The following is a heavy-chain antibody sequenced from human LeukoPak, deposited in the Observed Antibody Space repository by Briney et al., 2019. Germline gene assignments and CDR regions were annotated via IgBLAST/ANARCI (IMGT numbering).Heavy chain of an antibody. D-gene: IGHD3-3*01. CDR1: GYTFTGYY. Sequence: GASVKVSCKDSGYTFTGYYMHWVRQAPGQGLEWMGWINPNSGGTNYAQKFQGRVTMTRDTSISTAYMELSRLRSDDTAVYYCARQIFGVVIVFDYWGQGTLVTVSS. CDR2: INPNSGGT. J-gene: IGHJ4*02. V-gene: IGHV1-2*02. CDR3: ARQIFGVVIVFDY.